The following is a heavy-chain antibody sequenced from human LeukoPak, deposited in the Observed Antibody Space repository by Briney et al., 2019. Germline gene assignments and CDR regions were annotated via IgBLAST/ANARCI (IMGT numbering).Heavy chain of an antibody. CDR3: ARVQGIAAAGGWDYYYGMDV. Sequence: GGSLRLSCAASGFTFSSYSMNWVRQAPGEGLEWVSSISSRSSYIFYTDSVKGRFTVSRDNAKNSLYLQMNSLRAEDTAVYYCARVQGIAAAGGWDYYYGMDVWGQGTTVTVSS. CDR1: GFTFSSYS. J-gene: IGHJ6*02. D-gene: IGHD6-13*01. V-gene: IGHV3-21*04. CDR2: ISSRSSYI.